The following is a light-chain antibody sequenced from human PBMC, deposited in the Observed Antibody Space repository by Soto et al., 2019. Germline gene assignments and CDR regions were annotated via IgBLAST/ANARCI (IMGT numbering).Light chain of an antibody. CDR1: SSDVGSYNY. V-gene: IGLV2-14*01. Sequence: QSALTQPASVSGFPGQSITISCTGTSSDVGSYNYVSWYQQHPGKAPKLMIYEVSDRPSGISSRFSGSKSGNTASLTISGLQTEDEADYYCSSYTSSSTLFGTGTKLTVL. CDR3: SSYTSSSTL. J-gene: IGLJ1*01. CDR2: EVS.